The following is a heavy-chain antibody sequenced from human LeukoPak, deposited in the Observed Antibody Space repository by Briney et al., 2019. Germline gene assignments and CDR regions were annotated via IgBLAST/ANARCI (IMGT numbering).Heavy chain of an antibody. CDR1: GFAFSWYW. D-gene: IGHD1-14*01. Sequence: GGSLRLSCAASGFAFSWYWMHWVRQAPGKGLVWVSRINSDGSSTSYADSVKGRFTISRDNAKNTLYLQMNSLRAEDTAVYYCARRRDRYYFDYWGQGTLVTVSS. J-gene: IGHJ4*02. CDR3: ARRRDRYYFDY. V-gene: IGHV3-74*01. CDR2: INSDGSST.